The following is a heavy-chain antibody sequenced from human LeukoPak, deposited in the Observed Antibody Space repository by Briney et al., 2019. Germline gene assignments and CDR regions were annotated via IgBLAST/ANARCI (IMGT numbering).Heavy chain of an antibody. D-gene: IGHD3-10*01. CDR2: IYTSGST. V-gene: IGHV4-61*02. CDR3: ARETLFGRFGDGGGFDY. Sequence: PSETLSLTCTVSGGSISSGSYYWSWIRQPAGKGLEWIGRIYTSGSTNYNPSLKSRVTISVDTSKNQFSLKLSSVTAADTAVYYCARETLFGRFGDGGGFDYWGQGTLVTVSS. J-gene: IGHJ4*02. CDR1: GGSISSGSYY.